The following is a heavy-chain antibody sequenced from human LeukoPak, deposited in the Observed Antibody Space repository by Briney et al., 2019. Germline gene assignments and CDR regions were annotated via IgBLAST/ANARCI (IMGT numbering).Heavy chain of an antibody. Sequence: RGGPLHSSGKASVYRFTSFWIGGAGSIPAKGMEWMGIIYPGDSDTTYSPSFQGQVTISAVKSISTAYLQWRSLKASDTAMYYCAALTGYGLLNDAVDIWGQGTMVTVSS. V-gene: IGHV5-51*01. CDR2: IYPGDSDT. CDR1: VYRFTSFW. CDR3: AALTGYGLLNDAVDI. J-gene: IGHJ3*02. D-gene: IGHD1-14*01.